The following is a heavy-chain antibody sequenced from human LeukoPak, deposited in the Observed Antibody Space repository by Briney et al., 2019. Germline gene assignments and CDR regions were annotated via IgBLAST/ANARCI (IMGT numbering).Heavy chain of an antibody. V-gene: IGHV3-53*01. Sequence: GGSLRLSCAASGFTVSSNYMSWVRQAPGKGLEWVSVIYSGGSTYYADSVKGRLTISRDNSKNTLYLQMNSLRAEDTAVYYCATIAAAGIFDYWGQGTLVTVSS. CDR3: ATIAAAGIFDY. CDR2: IYSGGST. D-gene: IGHD6-13*01. J-gene: IGHJ4*02. CDR1: GFTVSSNY.